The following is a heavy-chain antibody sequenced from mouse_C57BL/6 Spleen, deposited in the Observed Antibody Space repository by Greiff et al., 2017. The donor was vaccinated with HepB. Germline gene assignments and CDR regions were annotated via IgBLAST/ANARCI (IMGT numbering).Heavy chain of an antibody. Sequence: VQLQQSGTVLARPGASVKMSCKTSGYTFTSYCMHWVKQRPGQGLEWIGAIYPGNSDTSYNQKFKGKAKLTAVTSASTAYMELSSLTNEDSAVYYCTRGDYYGSSYEDWYFDVWGTGTTVTVSS. CDR1: GYTFTSYC. V-gene: IGHV1-5*01. CDR2: IYPGNSDT. CDR3: TRGDYYGSSYEDWYFDV. J-gene: IGHJ1*03. D-gene: IGHD1-1*01.